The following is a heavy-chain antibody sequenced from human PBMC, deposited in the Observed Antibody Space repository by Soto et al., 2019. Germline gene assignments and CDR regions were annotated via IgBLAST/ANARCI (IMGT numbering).Heavy chain of an antibody. D-gene: IGHD3-22*01. CDR1: GGSISSYY. CDR2: IYYSGST. Sequence: SETLSLTCTVSGGSISSYYWSWIRQPPGKGLEWIGYIYYSGSTNYNPSLKSRVTISLDTSKNQFSLKLSSVTAADTAVYYCARGPPINYYGIGGYYYFDYWGQGTLVTVSP. CDR3: ARGPPINYYGIGGYYYFDY. V-gene: IGHV4-59*12. J-gene: IGHJ4*02.